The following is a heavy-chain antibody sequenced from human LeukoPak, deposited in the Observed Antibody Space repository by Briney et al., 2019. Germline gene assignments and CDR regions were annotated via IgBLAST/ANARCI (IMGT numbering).Heavy chain of an antibody. Sequence: SETLSLTCSVSGGSISSYHWSWIRQPPGKGLEWIGYIYDSGSTNFKSPLKSRVTMSGDTSKNQFSLKVNSVTAADTAVYYCARHHFGVGLCYWGQGTLVTVSS. D-gene: IGHD3-3*01. CDR1: GGSISSYH. V-gene: IGHV4-59*08. CDR3: ARHHFGVGLCY. CDR2: IYDSGST. J-gene: IGHJ4*02.